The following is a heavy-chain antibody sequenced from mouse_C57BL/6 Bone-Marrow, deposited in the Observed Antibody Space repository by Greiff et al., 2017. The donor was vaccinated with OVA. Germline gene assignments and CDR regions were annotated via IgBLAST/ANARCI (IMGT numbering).Heavy chain of an antibody. Sequence: VKLMESGAELVKPGASVKLSCKASGYTFTSYWMHWVKQRPGQGLEWIGMIHPNSGSTNYNEKFKSKATLTVDKSSSTAYMQLSSLTSEDSAVYYCARVYYDYDRAMDYWGQGTSVTVSS. D-gene: IGHD2-4*01. CDR3: ARVYYDYDRAMDY. V-gene: IGHV1-64*01. CDR2: IHPNSGST. CDR1: GYTFTSYW. J-gene: IGHJ4*01.